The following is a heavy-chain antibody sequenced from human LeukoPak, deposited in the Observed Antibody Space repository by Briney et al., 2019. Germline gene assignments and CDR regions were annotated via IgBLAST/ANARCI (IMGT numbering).Heavy chain of an antibody. CDR2: IRGSGGST. D-gene: IGHD1-20*01. J-gene: IGHJ5*02. V-gene: IGHV3-23*01. CDR3: ARDPRITGTTRGGWFDP. Sequence: GGSLRLSCATSGFTFSSYVMSWVRQAPGKGLEWVSTIRGSGGSTYYADSVKGQFTISRDNSKNTLYLQMNSLRAEDTAVYYCARDPRITGTTRGGWFDPWGQGTLVTVSS. CDR1: GFTFSSYV.